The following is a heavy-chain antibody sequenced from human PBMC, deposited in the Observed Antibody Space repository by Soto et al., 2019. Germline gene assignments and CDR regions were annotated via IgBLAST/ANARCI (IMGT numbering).Heavy chain of an antibody. V-gene: IGHV3-72*01. CDR3: VRDPPATRHGMDV. CDR2: SRDKAQGYST. J-gene: IGHJ6*02. CDR1: GFTLSDHY. Sequence: EVQLVESGGGLVQPGGSLRLSCAGSGFTLSDHYIDWVRQAPGKGLEWVGRSRDKAQGYSTAYAASVKGRFTTSRDESKNSVYLQMNSLKTEDTAVYYCVRDPPATRHGMDVWGQGTTVTVSS.